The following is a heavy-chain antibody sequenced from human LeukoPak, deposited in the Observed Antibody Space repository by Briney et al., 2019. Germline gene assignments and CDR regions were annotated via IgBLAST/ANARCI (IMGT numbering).Heavy chain of an antibody. D-gene: IGHD3-22*01. V-gene: IGHV4-59*03. J-gene: IGHJ3*02. CDR1: GGSISTYY. CDR3: VGDDSSGYFDAFYI. Sequence: PSVTLSLTCTVSGGSISTYYWSWIRQPPGKGLEWIGYIYYSGSTNYNPSLKSRVTISVDTSKNQFSLNVSSVTAADTAVYYCVGDDSSGYFDAFYIWGQGTMVTVSS. CDR2: IYYSGST.